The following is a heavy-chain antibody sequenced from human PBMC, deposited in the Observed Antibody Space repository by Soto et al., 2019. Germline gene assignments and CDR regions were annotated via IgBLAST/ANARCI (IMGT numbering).Heavy chain of an antibody. CDR1: GGSFSGYY. J-gene: IGHJ4*02. CDR2: INHSGST. Sequence: PSETLSLTCAVYGGSFSGYYLMWIRQPPGKGLEWIGEINHSGSTNYNPSLQSRVSISVDTSNNQFSLKLSSVTAADTAVYFCARHRGAVVPWDNWGQGALVTVSS. V-gene: IGHV4-34*01. CDR3: ARHRGAVVPWDN. D-gene: IGHD6-19*01.